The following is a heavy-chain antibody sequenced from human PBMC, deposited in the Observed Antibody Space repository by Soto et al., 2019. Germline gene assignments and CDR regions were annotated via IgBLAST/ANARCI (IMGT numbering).Heavy chain of an antibody. CDR1: GGSISSYY. CDR2: IYYAGST. J-gene: IGHJ4*02. CDR3: ARRIVATDTFDY. Sequence: SETLSLTCTVSGGSISSYYWSWIRQPPGRGLEWIGFIYYAGSTKYNPSLNSRVTISVDTSKNQFSLTVTSVTAADTAVYYCARRIVATDTFDYWGQGTLVTVSS. V-gene: IGHV4-59*08. D-gene: IGHD5-12*01.